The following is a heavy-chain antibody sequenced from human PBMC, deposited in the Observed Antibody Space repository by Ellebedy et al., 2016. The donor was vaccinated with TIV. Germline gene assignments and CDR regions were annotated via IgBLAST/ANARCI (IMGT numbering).Heavy chain of an antibody. CDR3: AREEGYQLPRGRSYPLV. CDR1: GFTFSDYY. J-gene: IGHJ4*02. V-gene: IGHV3-11*04. Sequence: GESLKISCAASGFTFSDYYMSWIRQAPGKGLEWVSYISSSGSTIYYADSVKGRFTISRDNAKNSLYLQMNSLRAEDTAVYYCAREEGYQLPRGRSYPLVWGQGTLVTVSS. D-gene: IGHD2-2*01. CDR2: ISSSGSTI.